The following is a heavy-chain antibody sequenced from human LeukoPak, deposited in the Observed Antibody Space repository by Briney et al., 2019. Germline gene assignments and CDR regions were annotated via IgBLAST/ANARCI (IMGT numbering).Heavy chain of an antibody. Sequence: GGSLRLSCAASGFTFSRYWMSWVRQAPGKGPEWVANIKRDGREKHYVDSVEGRFTISRDNAKNSLYLQMNSLRAEDTAVYYCARWGSNLPDDAFDIWGQGTMVTVSS. CDR1: GFTFSRYW. CDR3: ARWGSNLPDDAFDI. V-gene: IGHV3-7*01. J-gene: IGHJ3*02. CDR2: IKRDGREK. D-gene: IGHD6-13*01.